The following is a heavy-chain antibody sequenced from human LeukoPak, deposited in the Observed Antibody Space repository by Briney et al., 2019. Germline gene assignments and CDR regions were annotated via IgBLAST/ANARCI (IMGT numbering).Heavy chain of an antibody. CDR1: GYTFTGYY. Sequence: ASVKVSCKASGYTFTGYYMHWVRQAPGQGLEWMGWINPNSGVTNYAQKLQGRVTITRDTSIDTAYMQLSRLRSDDTAVYYCAKDRYGDYEAPFHYYMDAWGRGTTVTVSS. D-gene: IGHD5-12*01. J-gene: IGHJ6*03. CDR3: AKDRYGDYEAPFHYYMDA. V-gene: IGHV1-2*02. CDR2: INPNSGVT.